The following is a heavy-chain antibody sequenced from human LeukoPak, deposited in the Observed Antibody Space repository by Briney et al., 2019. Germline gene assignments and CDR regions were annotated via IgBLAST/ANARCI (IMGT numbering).Heavy chain of an antibody. J-gene: IGHJ4*02. CDR3: ARAVDCSSTSCPIDY. V-gene: IGHV4-30-2*01. D-gene: IGHD2-2*01. Sequence: SSQTLSLTCAVSGGSLSSGGYSWSWIRQPPGKGLEWIGYIYHSGSTYYNPSLKSRVTISVDRSKNQFSLKLSSVTAADTAVYYCARAVDCSSTSCPIDYWGQGTLVTVSS. CDR2: IYHSGST. CDR1: GGSLSSGGYS.